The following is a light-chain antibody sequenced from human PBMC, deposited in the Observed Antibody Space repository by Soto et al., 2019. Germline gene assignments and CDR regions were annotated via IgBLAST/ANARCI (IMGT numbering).Light chain of an antibody. CDR3: QQYNSYSYT. V-gene: IGKV1-5*03. CDR1: QSISTW. Sequence: DVQMTQSPSTLSASVGDRVTITCRASQSISTWLAWYQQKPGEAPKLLIYRASSLESGVPSRLSGSGSGTEFTLTISSLQPDDFATYYCQQYNSYSYTFGQGTKLEIK. CDR2: RAS. J-gene: IGKJ2*01.